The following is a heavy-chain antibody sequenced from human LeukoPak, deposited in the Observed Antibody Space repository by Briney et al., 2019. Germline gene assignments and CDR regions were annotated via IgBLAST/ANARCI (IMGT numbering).Heavy chain of an antibody. J-gene: IGHJ5*02. V-gene: IGHV3-30*18. CDR2: ISYDGSNK. Sequence: GGSLRLSCAASGFTFGSYGVHWVRQAPGKGLEWVAVISYDGSNKYYADSVKGRFTISRDNSKNTLYLQMNGLRAEDTAVYYCTKVPPSSSWYENWFDPWGQGTLVTVSS. CDR1: GFTFGSYG. CDR3: TKVPPSSSWYENWFDP. D-gene: IGHD6-13*01.